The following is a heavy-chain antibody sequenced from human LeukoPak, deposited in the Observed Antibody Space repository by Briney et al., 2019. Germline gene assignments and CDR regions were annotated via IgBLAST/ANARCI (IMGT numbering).Heavy chain of an antibody. CDR2: ISGDGSST. D-gene: IGHD5-18*01. CDR3: GSDTVLGY. Sequence: QPGGSLRLSCAASGFTFSTYWMHWLRQAPVKGLVWVSRISGDGSSTFYADSVKGRFTISRDNAKNTVYLQMNSLRGEDTAVYYCGSDTVLGYWGQGTLVTASS. J-gene: IGHJ4*02. V-gene: IGHV3-74*01. CDR1: GFTFSTYW.